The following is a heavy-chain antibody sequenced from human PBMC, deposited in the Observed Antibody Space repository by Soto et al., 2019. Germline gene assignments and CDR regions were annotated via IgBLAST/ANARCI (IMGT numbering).Heavy chain of an antibody. D-gene: IGHD3-10*01. CDR3: ARHPITMVRGVFLNWFDP. Sequence: SETLSLTCTVSGGSISSSSYYWGWIRQPPGKGLEWIGSIYYSGSTYYNPSLKSRVIISVDTSKNQFSLKLSSVTAADTAVYYCARHPITMVRGVFLNWFDPWGQGTLVTVSS. V-gene: IGHV4-39*01. CDR2: IYYSGST. J-gene: IGHJ5*02. CDR1: GGSISSSSYY.